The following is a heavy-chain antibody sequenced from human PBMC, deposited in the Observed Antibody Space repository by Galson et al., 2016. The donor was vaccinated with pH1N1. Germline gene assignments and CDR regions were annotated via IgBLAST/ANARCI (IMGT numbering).Heavy chain of an antibody. CDR1: GNSFSTSW. D-gene: IGHD1-1*01. CDR2: IYAGDSDT. CDR3: AEHAALDPPVEFDDMDV. Sequence: QSGAEVKKPGETLKISCKASGNSFSTSWIGWVRQLPGKGLAWLGSIYAGDSDTIYNPSFQGHVTIPVHKSIRAAYLQWSRLQASDTAIYYCAEHAALDPPVEFDDMDVWGNGTPVTVSS. V-gene: IGHV5-51*03. J-gene: IGHJ6*03.